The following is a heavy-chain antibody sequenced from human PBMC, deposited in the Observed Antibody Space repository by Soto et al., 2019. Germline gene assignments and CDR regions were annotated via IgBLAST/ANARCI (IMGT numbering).Heavy chain of an antibody. D-gene: IGHD3-16*01. Sequence: EVQLVESGGVVVQPGGSLRLSCATSGFTFDDYTMHWLRQAPGRGLEWVSLIIWDGGSTYYADSVKGRFTISRDNSKNSLYLQMNSLRTEDTALYYCASLGRHGWGQGTTVTVSS. CDR3: ASLGRHG. CDR2: IIWDGGST. J-gene: IGHJ6*02. CDR1: GFTFDDYT. V-gene: IGHV3-43*01.